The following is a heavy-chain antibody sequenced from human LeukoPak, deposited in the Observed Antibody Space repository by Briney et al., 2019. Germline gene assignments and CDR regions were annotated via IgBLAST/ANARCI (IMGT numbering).Heavy chain of an antibody. CDR2: INQDGSEK. D-gene: IGHD1-1*01. V-gene: IGHV3-7*01. CDR1: GFTFSSYW. Sequence: GGSLRLSCAASGFTFSSYWMSWVRQAPGKGLERVANINQDGSEKYYVDSVKGRFTISRDSAKNSLYLQMNSLRAEDTAVYFCARGTTDLDYWGQGTLVTVSS. J-gene: IGHJ4*02. CDR3: ARGTTDLDY.